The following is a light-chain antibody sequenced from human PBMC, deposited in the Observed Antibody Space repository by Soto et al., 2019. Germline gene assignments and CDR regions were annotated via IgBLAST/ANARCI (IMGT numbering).Light chain of an antibody. CDR1: QSVSSY. J-gene: IGKJ4*01. CDR2: DAS. V-gene: IGKV3D-15*01. Sequence: EIVLTQSPGTLSLSPGERATLSCRASQSVSSYLAWYQQKPGQAPRLLIYDASNRATGIPARFSGSGSGTEFTLTISSLQSEDFAVYSCQQYNDWPPAFGGGTRWIS. CDR3: QQYNDWPPA.